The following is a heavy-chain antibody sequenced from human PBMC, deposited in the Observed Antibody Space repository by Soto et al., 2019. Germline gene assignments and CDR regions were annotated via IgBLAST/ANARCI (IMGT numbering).Heavy chain of an antibody. D-gene: IGHD6-13*01. CDR2: ISSSSSYI. J-gene: IGHJ5*02. V-gene: IGHV3-21*01. CDR1: GFTFSSYS. CDR3: ASAPYRSSGWYGGWFDP. Sequence: GSLRLSCAASGFTFSSYSMNWVRQAPGKGLEWVSSISSSSSYIYYADSVKGRFTISRDNAKNSLYLQMNSLRAEDTAVYYCASAPYRSSGWYGGWFDPWGQGTLVTVSS.